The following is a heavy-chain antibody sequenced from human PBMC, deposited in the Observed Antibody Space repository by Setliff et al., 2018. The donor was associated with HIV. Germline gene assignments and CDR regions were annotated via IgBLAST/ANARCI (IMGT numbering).Heavy chain of an antibody. D-gene: IGHD3-3*01. CDR2: INPNSGGT. Sequence: ASVKVSCKASGYTFTGYYMHWVRQAPGQGLEWMGWINPNSGGTNYAQKFQGRVTMTRDTSISTAYMELSRLRSDDTAVYYCARGGTIFGVVISNHYYMDVWGKGTTVTVSS. CDR3: ARGGTIFGVVISNHYYMDV. J-gene: IGHJ6*03. CDR1: GYTFTGYY. V-gene: IGHV1-2*02.